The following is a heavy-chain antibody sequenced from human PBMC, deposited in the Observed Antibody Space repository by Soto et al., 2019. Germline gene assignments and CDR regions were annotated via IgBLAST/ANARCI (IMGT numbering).Heavy chain of an antibody. CDR3: ARDPSQNVVVGTGTPTEAFDI. Sequence: ASVKVSCKASGYTFTSYAMHWVRQAPGQRLEWMGWINAGNGNTKYSQKFQGRVTITRDTSASTAYMELSSLRSGDTAVYYCARDPSQNVVVGTGTPTEAFDIWGQGTMVTVSS. V-gene: IGHV1-3*01. CDR1: GYTFTSYA. D-gene: IGHD2-15*01. J-gene: IGHJ3*02. CDR2: INAGNGNT.